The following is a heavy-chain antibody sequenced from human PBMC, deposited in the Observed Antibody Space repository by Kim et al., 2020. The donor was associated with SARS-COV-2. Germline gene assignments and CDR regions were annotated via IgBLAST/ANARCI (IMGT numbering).Heavy chain of an antibody. D-gene: IGHD3-10*01. V-gene: IGHV3-23*01. Sequence: GGSLRLSCAASGFTFSDSAMSWVRQAPGKGLQWVSTLTNSGGGTYYADSVKGRFTISRDNSENTLYLQMNSLRAEDTALYYCTKAEGFGKSTPWADYWGQGTLVTVSS. CDR3: TKAEGFGKSTPWADY. CDR1: GFTFSDSA. CDR2: LTNSGGGT. J-gene: IGHJ4*02.